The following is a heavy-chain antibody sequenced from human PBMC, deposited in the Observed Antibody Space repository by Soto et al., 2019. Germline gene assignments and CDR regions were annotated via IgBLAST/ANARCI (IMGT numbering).Heavy chain of an antibody. CDR3: AKNDITVAGQDY. CDR2: ISYDGSNK. J-gene: IGHJ4*02. CDR1: GFTFSTYA. V-gene: IGHV3-30-3*02. Sequence: GSLRLSCAASGFTFSTYAIHWVRQAPGKGLEWVAVISYDGSNKYYADSVKGRFTISRDNSKNTLYLQMNSLRVEDTAVYHCAKNDITVAGQDYWGPGTLVTVSS. D-gene: IGHD6-19*01.